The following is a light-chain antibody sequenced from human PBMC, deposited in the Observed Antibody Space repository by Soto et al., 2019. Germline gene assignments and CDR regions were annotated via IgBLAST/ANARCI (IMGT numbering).Light chain of an antibody. Sequence: QAVVTQEPSLTVSPGGTVTLTCGSSTGAVTNGHYPYWFQQKPGQAPRTLIYDTTNRHSWTPARFSGSLLGGKAALTLSGAQPEDEAEYYCLLSYNGPYDFGNGTKVTVL. CDR1: TGAVTNGHY. CDR2: DTT. CDR3: LLSYNGPYD. V-gene: IGLV7-46*01. J-gene: IGLJ1*01.